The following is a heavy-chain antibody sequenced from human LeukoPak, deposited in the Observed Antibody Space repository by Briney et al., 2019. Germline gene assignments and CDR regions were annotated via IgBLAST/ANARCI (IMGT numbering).Heavy chain of an antibody. V-gene: IGHV1-2*02. J-gene: IGHJ5*02. D-gene: IGHD1-14*01. CDR2: INPNSGGT. CDR3: ARLTRRDNWFDP. CDR1: GYTFTGYY. Sequence: ASVKVSCKTSGYTFTGYYMHWVRQAPGQGLEWMGWINPNSGGTNYAQKFQGRVTMTRDTSISTAYMELSRLRSDDTAVYYCARLTRRDNWFDPWGQGTLVTVSS.